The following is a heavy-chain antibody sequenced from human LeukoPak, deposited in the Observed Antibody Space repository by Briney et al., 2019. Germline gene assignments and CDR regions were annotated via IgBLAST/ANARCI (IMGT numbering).Heavy chain of an antibody. V-gene: IGHV3-30*03. D-gene: IGHD3-22*01. CDR3: ARDRINMMVLGHDSGLDF. CDR1: GFSLSEYG. J-gene: IGHJ4*02. CDR2: VSYDGGHK. Sequence: GESLRLSCVGSGFSLSEYGIHWVRQAPGKGLEWVAVVSYDGGHKCYADSVKGRFTISRDTSSDTVSLQMNSLRVEDTAVYYCARDRINMMVLGHDSGLDFWGQGTLVTVSS.